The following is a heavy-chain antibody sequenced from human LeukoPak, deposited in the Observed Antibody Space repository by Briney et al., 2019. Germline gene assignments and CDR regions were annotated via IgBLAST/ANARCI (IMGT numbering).Heavy chain of an antibody. Sequence: ASVKVSCKASGYTFTSYGISWVRQAPGQGLEWMGWISAYNGNTNYAQKLQGRVTMTTDTPTSTAYMELRSLRSDDTAVYYCARYYYDSSGYYHGDYFDYWGQGTLVTVSS. J-gene: IGHJ4*02. CDR2: ISAYNGNT. CDR3: ARYYYDSSGYYHGDYFDY. CDR1: GYTFTSYG. D-gene: IGHD3-22*01. V-gene: IGHV1-18*01.